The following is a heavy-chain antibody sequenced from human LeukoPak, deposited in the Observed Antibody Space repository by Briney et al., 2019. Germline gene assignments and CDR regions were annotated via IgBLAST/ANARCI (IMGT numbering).Heavy chain of an antibody. CDR2: INYAGHT. V-gene: IGHV4-59*08. Sequence: SETLSLTCIVSGGSISSDYWSWIRQPPGKGLEYIGFINYAGHTNYNHSLKSRVTTSIDTSENQFSLKLSSMTTAETAVTYWARLSNDVTNCACYRGTWGRGTLVTVSS. CDR1: GGSISSDY. CDR3: ARLSNDVTNCACYRGT. J-gene: IGHJ5*02. D-gene: IGHD4-23*01.